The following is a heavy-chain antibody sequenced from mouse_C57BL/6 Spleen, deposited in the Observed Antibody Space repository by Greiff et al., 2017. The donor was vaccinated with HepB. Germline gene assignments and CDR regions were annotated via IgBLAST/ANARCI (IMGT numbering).Heavy chain of an antibody. Sequence: EVKVEESGEGLVKPGGSLKLSCAASGFTFSSYAMSWVRQTPEKRLEWVAYISSGGDYIYYADTVKGRFTISRDNARNTLYLQMSSLKSEDTAMYYCTRPPTGNVDYWGQGTSVTVSS. V-gene: IGHV5S21*01. CDR3: TRPPTGNVDY. J-gene: IGHJ4*01. CDR1: GFTFSSYA. D-gene: IGHD4-1*02. CDR2: ISSGGDYI.